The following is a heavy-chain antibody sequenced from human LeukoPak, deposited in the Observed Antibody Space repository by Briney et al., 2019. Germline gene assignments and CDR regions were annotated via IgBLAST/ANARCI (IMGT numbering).Heavy chain of an antibody. CDR3: ARMWGELRWELLGPAYHYYYGMDV. Sequence: SETLSLTCTVSGGSINSYYWSWIRQPPGKGLEWIGYIYYSGSTNYNPSLKSRVTISVDTSKNQYSLKLSSVTAADTAVYYCARMWGELRWELLGPAYHYYYGMDVWGQGTTVTVSS. J-gene: IGHJ6*02. V-gene: IGHV4-59*01. CDR2: IYYSGST. CDR1: GGSINSYY. D-gene: IGHD1-26*01.